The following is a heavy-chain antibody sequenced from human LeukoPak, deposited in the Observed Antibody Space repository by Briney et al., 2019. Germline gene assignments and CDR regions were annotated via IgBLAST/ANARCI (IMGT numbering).Heavy chain of an antibody. CDR3: ARVGYSRTWHSGSAFDI. Sequence: PGGSLRLSCAASKFTVSITYMSWVRQAPGKGLEWVSFIYSDNTHYSDSVKGRFTISRDNAQNSLYLKMNSLRAEDTAIYYCARVGYSRTWHSGSAFDIWGQGTMVTVSS. CDR1: KFTVSITY. J-gene: IGHJ3*02. CDR2: IYSDNT. D-gene: IGHD6-13*01. V-gene: IGHV3-66*01.